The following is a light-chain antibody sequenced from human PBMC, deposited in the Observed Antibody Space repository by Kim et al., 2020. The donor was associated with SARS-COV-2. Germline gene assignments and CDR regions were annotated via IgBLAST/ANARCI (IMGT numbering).Light chain of an antibody. CDR1: SGHSSDI. CDR3: ETWDSNTRV. Sequence: SSVKLTCTLSSGHSSDIIAWHQQQPGKAPRYLMKLEGSGSYNKGSGVPDRFSGSSSGADRYLTISNLQSEDEADYYCETWDSNTRVFGGWTKLTVL. CDR2: LEGSGSY. V-gene: IGLV4-60*03. J-gene: IGLJ3*02.